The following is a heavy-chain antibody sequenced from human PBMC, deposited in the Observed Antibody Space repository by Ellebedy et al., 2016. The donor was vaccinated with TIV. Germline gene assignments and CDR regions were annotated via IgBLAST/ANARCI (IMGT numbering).Heavy chain of an antibody. CDR2: ISYSGST. J-gene: IGHJ4*02. Sequence: TFSSYWMSWVRQAPGKGLEWIGNISYSGSTYYNPSLKSRVTISVDTSKNQFSLKLSSVTAADTAVYYCARTRYYTYGSGADYFDYWGQGTLVTVSS. CDR1: TFSSYW. CDR3: ARTRYYTYGSGADYFDY. V-gene: IGHV4-39*07. D-gene: IGHD3-10*01.